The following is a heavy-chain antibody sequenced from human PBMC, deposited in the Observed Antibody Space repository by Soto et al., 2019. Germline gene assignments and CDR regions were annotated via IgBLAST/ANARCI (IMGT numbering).Heavy chain of an antibody. CDR2: INAGNGNT. Sequence: QVQLVQSGAEVKKPGASVKVSCKASGYTFTSYAMHWVRQAPGQRLEWMGWINAGNGNTKYSQKFQGRVTITRDTSASTAYMGVRRLRTEDTAVYYCADYCYHLPDYWYFDLWGRGTLVTVSS. J-gene: IGHJ2*01. V-gene: IGHV1-3*01. CDR1: GYTFTSYA. CDR3: ADYCYHLPDYWYFDL. D-gene: IGHD3-22*01.